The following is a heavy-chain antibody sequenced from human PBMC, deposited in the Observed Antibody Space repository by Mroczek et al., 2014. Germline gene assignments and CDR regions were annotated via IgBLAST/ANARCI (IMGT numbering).Heavy chain of an antibody. CDR3: ARDPPVLYDSSDLPDY. D-gene: IGHD3-22*01. CDR2: IYSGGST. V-gene: IGHV3-66*02. J-gene: IGHJ4*01. CDR1: GFTVSSNY. Sequence: VQLVQSGGGLVQPGGPSRLSCAASGFTVSSNYMSWVRQAPGKGLEWVSVIYSGGSTYYADSVKGRFTISRDNSKNTLYLQMNSLRAEDTAVYYCARDPPVLYDSSDLPDYWGQEPWSPSPQ.